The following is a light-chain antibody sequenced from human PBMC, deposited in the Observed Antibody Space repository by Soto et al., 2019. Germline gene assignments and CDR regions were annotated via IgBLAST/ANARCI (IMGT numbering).Light chain of an antibody. Sequence: EIQMTQSPSTLAASVSDRIPITCRASQGISSCLAWYQQKPGKAPKLLIYAASSLQGGVPSRFSGSGSGTDFTLTISSLQPEDFATYYCQQSYSTQWTFGQGTKVDIK. V-gene: IGKV1-39*01. CDR3: QQSYSTQWT. CDR1: QGISSC. J-gene: IGKJ1*01. CDR2: AAS.